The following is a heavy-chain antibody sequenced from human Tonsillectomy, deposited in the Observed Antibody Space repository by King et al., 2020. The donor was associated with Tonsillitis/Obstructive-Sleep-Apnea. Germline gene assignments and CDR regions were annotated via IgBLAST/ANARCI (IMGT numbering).Heavy chain of an antibody. CDR1: GGSFSGYY. CDR3: AREEYDYIWGSYRGLDAFDI. CDR2: INHSGST. Sequence: VQLQQWGAGLLKPSETLSLTCAVYGGSFSGYYWSWIRQPPGKGLEWIGEINHSGSTNYNPSLKSRVTISVDTSKNQFSLKLSSVTAADTAVYYCAREEYDYIWGSYRGLDAFDIWGQGTMVTVSS. D-gene: IGHD3-16*02. J-gene: IGHJ3*02. V-gene: IGHV4-34*01.